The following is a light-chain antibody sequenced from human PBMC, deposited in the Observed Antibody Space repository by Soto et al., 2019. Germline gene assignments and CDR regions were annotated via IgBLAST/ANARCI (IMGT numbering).Light chain of an antibody. CDR2: NAS. CDR3: QQSYSTLRT. V-gene: IGKV1-5*01. Sequence: DVQMTQSPSTLSASVVDRVTITCRASQSFSTWLAWYQQKPGKAPKLLIYNASTLKSGVPSRFSGSGSGTEFTLTISSLQPEDFATYYCQQSYSTLRTFGQGTRLEIK. J-gene: IGKJ5*01. CDR1: QSFSTW.